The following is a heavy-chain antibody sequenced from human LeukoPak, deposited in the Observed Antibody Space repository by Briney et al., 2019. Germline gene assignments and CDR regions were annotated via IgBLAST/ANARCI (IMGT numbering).Heavy chain of an antibody. Sequence: GGSLRLSCAVAGFTFSRYWMSWVRQAPGKRLEWVANIKHDGSEKYYVDSVKGRFTISRDNAKNSLSLQMNSLRVEDTALYYCARVSDHSNYPVHLLHWRPGTLVAVSS. J-gene: IGHJ4*02. D-gene: IGHD4-11*01. CDR1: GFTFSRYW. CDR3: ARVSDHSNYPVHLLH. V-gene: IGHV3-7*01. CDR2: IKHDGSEK.